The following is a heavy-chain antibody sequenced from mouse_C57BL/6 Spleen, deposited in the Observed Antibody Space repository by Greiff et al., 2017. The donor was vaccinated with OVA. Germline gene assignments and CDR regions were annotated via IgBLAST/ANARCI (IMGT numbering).Heavy chain of an antibody. V-gene: IGHV1-66*01. D-gene: IGHD1-1*01. J-gene: IGHJ2*01. CDR3: AREDYGTPFDY. CDR1: GYSFTSYY. Sequence: QVQLQQSGPELVKPGASVKISCKASGYSFTSYYIHWVKQRPGQGLEWIGWIYPGSGNTKYNEKFKGKATLTADTSSSTAYMQLSSLTSEDSAVYYCAREDYGTPFDYWGQGTTLTVSS. CDR2: IYPGSGNT.